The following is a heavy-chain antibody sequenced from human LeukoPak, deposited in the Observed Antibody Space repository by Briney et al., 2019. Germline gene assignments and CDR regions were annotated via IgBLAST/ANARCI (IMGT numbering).Heavy chain of an antibody. CDR3: ARVPDAFDI. CDR1: GFTFSSYA. J-gene: IGHJ3*02. Sequence: PGGSLRLSCAASGFTFSSYAMSWVRQAPGKGLEWVSAISGSGGSTYYTDSVKGRFTISRDNSKNTLYLQMNSLRAEDTALYYCARVPDAFDIWGQGTMVTVSS. V-gene: IGHV3-23*01. CDR2: ISGSGGST.